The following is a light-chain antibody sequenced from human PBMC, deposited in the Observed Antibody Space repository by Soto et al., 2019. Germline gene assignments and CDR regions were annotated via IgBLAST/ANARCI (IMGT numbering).Light chain of an antibody. CDR2: EVS. CDR1: SSDVGGYNY. V-gene: IGLV2-14*01. Sequence: QSALTQPASVSGSPGRSITISCTGTSSDVGGYNYVSWYQQHPGKVPKLMIYEVSNRPSGVSNRFSGSKSGNTASLTISGLQAEDEADYYCSSYTSSSRYVFGTGTKVTVL. CDR3: SSYTSSSRYV. J-gene: IGLJ1*01.